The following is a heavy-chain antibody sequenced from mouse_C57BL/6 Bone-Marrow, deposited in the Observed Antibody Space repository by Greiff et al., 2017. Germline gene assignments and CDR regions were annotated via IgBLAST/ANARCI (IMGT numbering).Heavy chain of an antibody. CDR2: LYPGNSDT. D-gene: IGHD2-12*01. J-gene: IGHJ4*01. Sequence: VQLQQSGPVLARPGASVKMSCKTSGYTFTSYWMHWVKQRPGQGLEWIGALYPGNSDTSYNQKFKGKATLTAVTSASTAYLELSSLTNEDSAVYYCTRWAPYSPGDYWGQGTSVTVSS. CDR3: TRWAPYSPGDY. CDR1: GYTFTSYW. V-gene: IGHV1-5*01.